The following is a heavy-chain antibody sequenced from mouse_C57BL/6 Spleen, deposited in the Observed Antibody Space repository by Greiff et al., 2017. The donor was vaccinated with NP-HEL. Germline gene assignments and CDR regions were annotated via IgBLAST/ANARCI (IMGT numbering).Heavy chain of an antibody. J-gene: IGHJ3*01. CDR1: GFNIKDDY. CDR2: IDPENGDT. CDR3: TRRQLRLGGWFAY. V-gene: IGHV14-4*01. D-gene: IGHD3-2*02. Sequence: VQLQQSGAELVRPGASVKLSCTASGFNIKDDYMHWVKQRPEQGLEWIGWIDPENGDTEYASKFQGKATITADTSSNTAYLQLSSLTSEDTAVYYCTRRQLRLGGWFAYWGQGTLVTVSA.